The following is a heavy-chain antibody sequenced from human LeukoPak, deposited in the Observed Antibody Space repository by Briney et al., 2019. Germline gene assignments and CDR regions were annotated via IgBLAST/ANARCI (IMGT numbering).Heavy chain of an antibody. D-gene: IGHD2-2*01. CDR1: GGSLSSYY. J-gene: IGHJ6*03. CDR3: ARVVVVVPAALLTYYYYMDV. Sequence: PSETLSLTCTVSGGSLSSYYWSWIRQPPGKGLEWIGYMYYSGSTNYNPSLKSRVTISVDTSKNQFSLKLSSVTAADTAVYYCARVVVVVPAALLTYYYYMDVWGKGTTVTVSS. CDR2: MYYSGST. V-gene: IGHV4-59*01.